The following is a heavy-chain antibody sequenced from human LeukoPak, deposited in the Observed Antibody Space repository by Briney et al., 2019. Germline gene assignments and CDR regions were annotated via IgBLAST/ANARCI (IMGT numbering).Heavy chain of an antibody. CDR1: GFTFSSYG. D-gene: IGHD3/OR15-3a*01. CDR2: ISYDGSNK. V-gene: IGHV3-30*18. J-gene: IGHJ4*02. CDR3: AKSPLLTEDYYFDC. Sequence: GGSLRVSCAASGFTFSSYGMHWVRQAPGKGLEWVAVISYDGSNKYYADSVKGRFTISGDNSKNTLYLQMNSLRAEDTAVYYCAKSPLLTEDYYFDCWGQGTLVTVSS.